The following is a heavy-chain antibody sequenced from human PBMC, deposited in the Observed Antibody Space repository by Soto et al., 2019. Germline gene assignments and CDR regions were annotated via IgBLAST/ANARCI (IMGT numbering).Heavy chain of an antibody. CDR1: GGSISSSSYY. Sequence: QLQLQESGPGLVKPSETLSLTCTVSGGSISSSSYYWGWIRQPPGKGLEWIGTIYHSGSTYYKPSLKSRVTISVDTSQNQFSLKLNSVTAADTAIYYCAREIGGSIDYWGQGTLVTVSS. CDR3: AREIGGSIDY. V-gene: IGHV4-39*01. J-gene: IGHJ4*02. D-gene: IGHD3-10*01. CDR2: IYHSGST.